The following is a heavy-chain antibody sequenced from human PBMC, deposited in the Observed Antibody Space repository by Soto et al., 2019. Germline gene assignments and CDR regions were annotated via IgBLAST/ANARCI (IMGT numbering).Heavy chain of an antibody. Sequence: GASVKVSCKASGGTFSSYAISWVRQAPGQGLEWMGGIIPIFGTANYAQKFQGRVTITADESTSTAYMELGSLRSEDTAVYYCARDLSDYYDSSGYYSWWFDPWGQGTLVTVSS. D-gene: IGHD3-22*01. CDR1: GGTFSSYA. CDR3: ARDLSDYYDSSGYYSWWFDP. CDR2: IIPIFGTA. J-gene: IGHJ5*02. V-gene: IGHV1-69*13.